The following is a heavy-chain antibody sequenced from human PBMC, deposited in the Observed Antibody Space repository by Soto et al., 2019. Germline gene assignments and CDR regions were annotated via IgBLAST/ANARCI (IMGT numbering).Heavy chain of an antibody. Sequence: QVQLVQSGAEVKKPGSSVKVSCKASGGTFSSYAISWVRQAPGQGLEWMGGIIPIFGTANYAQKFQGRVTITADESTSTAYMELSSLRSEDTALYYCARGTYGSGSYYNAYWGQGTLVTVSS. D-gene: IGHD3-10*01. J-gene: IGHJ4*02. CDR3: ARGTYGSGSYYNAY. V-gene: IGHV1-69*01. CDR1: GGTFSSYA. CDR2: IIPIFGTA.